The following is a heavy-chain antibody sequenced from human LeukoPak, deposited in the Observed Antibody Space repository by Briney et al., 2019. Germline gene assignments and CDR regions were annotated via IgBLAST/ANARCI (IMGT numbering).Heavy chain of an antibody. Sequence: GGSPRLSCAASGFTFRDFYMTWIRQAPGKGLEWVAYIGPSGTIMNYADSVKGRFTVSRDNAENSLYLHMNSLRAEDTAVYYCTRDPRLCDYWGQGTLVTVSS. CDR2: IGPSGTIM. CDR1: GFTFRDFY. J-gene: IGHJ4*02. V-gene: IGHV3-11*01. CDR3: TRDPRLCDY.